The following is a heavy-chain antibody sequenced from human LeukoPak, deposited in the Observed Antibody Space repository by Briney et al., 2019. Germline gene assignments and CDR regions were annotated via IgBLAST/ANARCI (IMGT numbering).Heavy chain of an antibody. CDR2: IRYDGSNK. D-gene: IGHD6-6*01. CDR1: GFTFSSYG. CDR3: ATYHRSSYYYIDA. V-gene: IGHV3-30*02. Sequence: SGGSLRLSCAASGFTFSSYGMHWVRQAPGKGLEWVAFIRYDGSNKYYADSVKGRFTISRDNSKNTLYLQMNSLRAEDTAVYFCATYHRSSYYYIDAWGKGTTVTVSS. J-gene: IGHJ6*03.